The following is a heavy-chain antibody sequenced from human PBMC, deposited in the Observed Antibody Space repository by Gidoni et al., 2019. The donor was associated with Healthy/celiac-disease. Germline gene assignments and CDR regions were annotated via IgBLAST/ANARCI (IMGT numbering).Heavy chain of an antibody. D-gene: IGHD4-17*01. CDR3: ARDYGDYSLDA. V-gene: IGHV4-39*01. Sequence: QLQLQESGPGLVKPSETLSLTCTVSGGSISSSSYYWGWIRQPPGKGLEWIGSIYYRGRTYYNPSLKSRVTISVDTSKNQFSLKLSSVTAADTAVYYCARDYGDYSLDAWGQGTLVSVSS. J-gene: IGHJ5*02. CDR2: IYYRGRT. CDR1: GGSISSSSYY.